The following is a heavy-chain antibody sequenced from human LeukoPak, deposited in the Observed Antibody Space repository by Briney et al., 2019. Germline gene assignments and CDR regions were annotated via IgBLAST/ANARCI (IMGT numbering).Heavy chain of an antibody. J-gene: IGHJ6*03. Sequence: PSETLSLTCTVSGGSIINYYWSWIRQSAGTGLEWVARIYITGSTNYNPSLQSRLSMSVDTSKNQFSLRLTSVSAADTAVYYCARLKYYDSTGYSPGYYMDVWGKGITVTVSS. V-gene: IGHV4-4*07. CDR1: GGSIINYY. D-gene: IGHD3-22*01. CDR3: ARLKYYDSTGYSPGYYMDV. CDR2: IYITGST.